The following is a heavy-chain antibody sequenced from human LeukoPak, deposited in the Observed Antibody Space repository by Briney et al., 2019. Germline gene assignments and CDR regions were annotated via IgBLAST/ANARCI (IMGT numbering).Heavy chain of an antibody. CDR3: ARQKRNSSGWYGDY. D-gene: IGHD6-19*01. V-gene: IGHV4-30-4*08. J-gene: IGHJ4*02. CDR2: IYYSGTT. CDR1: GGSISSGDYY. Sequence: NPSETLSLTCTVSGGSISSGDYYWSWIRQPPGKGLEWIGYIYYSGTTYYNPSLKSRITISIDTSKSQFSLKLCSVTAADTAVYYCARQKRNSSGWYGDYWGQGTLVTVSS.